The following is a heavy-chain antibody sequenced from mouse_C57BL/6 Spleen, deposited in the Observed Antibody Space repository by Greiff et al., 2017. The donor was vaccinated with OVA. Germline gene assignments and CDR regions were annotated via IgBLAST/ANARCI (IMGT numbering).Heavy chain of an antibody. V-gene: IGHV1-54*01. J-gene: IGHJ4*01. CDR2: INPGSGGT. D-gene: IGHD2-4*01. CDR3: AREGAMITTEFYAMDY. Sequence: VQRVESGAELVRPGTSVKVSCKASGYAFTNYLIEWVKQRPGQGLEWIGVINPGSGGTNYNEKFKGKATLTADKSSSTAYMQLSSLTSEDSAVYFCAREGAMITTEFYAMDYWGQGTSVTVSS. CDR1: GYAFTNYL.